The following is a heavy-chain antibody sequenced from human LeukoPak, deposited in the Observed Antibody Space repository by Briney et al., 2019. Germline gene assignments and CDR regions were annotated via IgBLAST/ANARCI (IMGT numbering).Heavy chain of an antibody. V-gene: IGHV3-7*03. CDR2: INRDGSDK. CDR3: ARGASRISWPGIDY. CDR1: GFTFSSYW. D-gene: IGHD3-3*02. Sequence: GGSLRLSCAASGFTFSSYWMTWVRQAPGKGLEWVANINRDGSDKYYVDSVKGRFTISRDHSNNSVSLQMTNLRVEDTAIYYCARGASRISWPGIDYWGQGTLVTVSS. J-gene: IGHJ4*02.